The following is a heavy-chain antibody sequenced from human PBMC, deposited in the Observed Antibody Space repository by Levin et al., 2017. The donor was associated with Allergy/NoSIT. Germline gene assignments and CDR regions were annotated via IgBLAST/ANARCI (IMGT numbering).Heavy chain of an antibody. CDR3: ARRGHMDV. D-gene: IGHD3-16*01. J-gene: IGHJ6*03. V-gene: IGHV4-34*01. Sequence: SQTLSLTCAIYGGSFSGYYWSWIRQPPGKGLEWIGEINHSGHTNSNPSLTSRVTMSVDTSKNQFSLRLTSVSAADTAVYYCARRGHMDVWGEGTTVTVSS. CDR2: INHSGHT. CDR1: GGSFSGYY.